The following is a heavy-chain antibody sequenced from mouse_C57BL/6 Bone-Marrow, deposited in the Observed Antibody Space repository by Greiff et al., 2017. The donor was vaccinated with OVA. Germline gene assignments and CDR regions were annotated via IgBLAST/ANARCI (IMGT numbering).Heavy chain of an antibody. V-gene: IGHV1-81*01. CDR3: ARAYYPFAY. CDR1: GYTFTSYG. D-gene: IGHD2-10*01. CDR2: IYPRSGNT. Sequence: VQLKESGAELARPGASVKLSCKASGYTFTSYGISWVKQRTGQGLEWIGEIYPRSGNTYYNEKFKGKATLTADKSSSTAYMELRSLTSEDSAVYFCARAYYPFAYWGQGTLVTVSA. J-gene: IGHJ3*01.